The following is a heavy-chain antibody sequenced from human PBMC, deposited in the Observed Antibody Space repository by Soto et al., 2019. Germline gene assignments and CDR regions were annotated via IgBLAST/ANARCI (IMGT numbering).Heavy chain of an antibody. CDR2: ISGSGGST. CDR1: GFTFSSYA. V-gene: IGHV3-23*01. Sequence: EVQLLESGGGLVQPGGSLRLSCAASGFTFSSYAMSWVRQAPGKGLEWVSAISGSGGSTNYADSVNGRFTISRDNSKNTLYLQMNSLRAEDTAVYYCANHFGVVETDIDYWGQGTLVTVSS. J-gene: IGHJ4*02. CDR3: ANHFGVVETDIDY. D-gene: IGHD3-3*01.